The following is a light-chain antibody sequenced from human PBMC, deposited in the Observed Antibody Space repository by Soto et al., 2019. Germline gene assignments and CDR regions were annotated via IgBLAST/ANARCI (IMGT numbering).Light chain of an antibody. CDR1: QSVSSN. CDR3: QQYNKWPPGT. CDR2: GAS. V-gene: IGKV3-15*01. J-gene: IGKJ1*01. Sequence: EIVMTQSPATLSVSPGERATLSCRASQSVSSNLAWYQQKPGQAPRLLMYGASTRATGIPARFTGSGSGTEFTLTIDSLQSEDFAVYYCQQYNKWPPGTFGQGTKVEIK.